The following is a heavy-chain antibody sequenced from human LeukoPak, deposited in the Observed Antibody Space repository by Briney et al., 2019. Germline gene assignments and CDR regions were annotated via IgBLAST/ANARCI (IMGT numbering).Heavy chain of an antibody. CDR2: INSDGSTT. J-gene: IGHJ4*02. Sequence: GSLRPSCAASGFTFISYWMHWVRQAPGKGLVWVSRINSDGSTTSYAASVKGRFTISRDTAKNTLYLQMNSLRAEDTAVYYCARGHHYYDSSAYYYWGQGTLVTVSS. CDR1: GFTFISYW. V-gene: IGHV3-74*01. CDR3: ARGHHYYDSSAYYY. D-gene: IGHD3-22*01.